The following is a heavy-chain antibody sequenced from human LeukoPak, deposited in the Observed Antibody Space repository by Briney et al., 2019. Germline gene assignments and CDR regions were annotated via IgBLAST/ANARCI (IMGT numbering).Heavy chain of an antibody. CDR3: ARGPPRGFDP. Sequence: GASVKLSCKASGYTFTSYDINWVRQATGQGLEWMGWMNPNSGNTGYAQKFQGRVTITRNTSISTAYMELGSLRSEDTAVYYCARGPPRGFDPWGQGTLVTVSS. CDR1: GYTFTSYD. J-gene: IGHJ5*02. CDR2: MNPNSGNT. V-gene: IGHV1-8*01.